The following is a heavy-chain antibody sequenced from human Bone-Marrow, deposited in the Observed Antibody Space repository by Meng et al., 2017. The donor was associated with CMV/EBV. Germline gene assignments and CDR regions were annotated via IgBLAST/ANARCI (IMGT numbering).Heavy chain of an antibody. CDR2: INSDGSST. Sequence: GESLKISCAASGFTFSSYWMHWVRQAPGKGLVWVSRINSDGSSTSYADSVKGRFTISRDNAENTLYLQMNSLRAEDTAVYYCARVAYCGGDRYYYFDSWGQGTLVTVSS. J-gene: IGHJ4*02. CDR1: GFTFSSYW. CDR3: ARVAYCGGDRYYYFDS. V-gene: IGHV3-74*01. D-gene: IGHD2-21*01.